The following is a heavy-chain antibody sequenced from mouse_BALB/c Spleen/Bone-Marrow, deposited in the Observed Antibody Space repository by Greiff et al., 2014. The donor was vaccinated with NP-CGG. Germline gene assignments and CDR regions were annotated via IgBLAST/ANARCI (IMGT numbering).Heavy chain of an antibody. D-gene: IGHD1-2*01. V-gene: IGHV2-9*02. Sequence: QVQLQQSGPGLVAPSQSLSITCTVSGFSLTSYGVHWVRQPPGKGLEWLGVIWAGGSTNYNSALMSRLSISKDNSKSQVFLKMNSLQTDDAAMYYCARGPFITTVHYYAIDYWGQGTSVTVSS. CDR2: IWAGGST. CDR3: ARGPFITTVHYYAIDY. J-gene: IGHJ4*01. CDR1: GFSLTSYG.